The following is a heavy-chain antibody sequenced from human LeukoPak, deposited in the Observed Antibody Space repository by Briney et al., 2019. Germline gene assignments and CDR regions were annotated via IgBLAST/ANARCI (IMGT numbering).Heavy chain of an antibody. J-gene: IGHJ3*02. Sequence: NPSETLSLTCTVSGGSISTYSWTWIRQPPGKGLEWIGNIYYSGSTNYNPSLKSRVTISVDTSKNQFSLKLSSVTAADTAVYYCARWDLYAFDIWGQGTMVTVSS. CDR1: GGSISTYS. V-gene: IGHV4-59*08. CDR2: IYYSGST. CDR3: ARWDLYAFDI. D-gene: IGHD1-26*01.